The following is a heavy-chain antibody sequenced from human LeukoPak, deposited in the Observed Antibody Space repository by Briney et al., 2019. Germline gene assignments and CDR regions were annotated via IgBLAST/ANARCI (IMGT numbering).Heavy chain of an antibody. CDR3: ARERDSVGWPFDC. CDR1: GFTVSTYH. Sequence: PGGSLRLSCAASGFTVSTYHMTWVRQAPGKGLEWVSVISSGDITYYADSVKGRFTISRDNSKNTLYLQMTSLRAEDTAVYYCARERDSVGWPFDCWGQGTLVTVSS. J-gene: IGHJ4*02. V-gene: IGHV3-53*01. D-gene: IGHD5/OR15-5a*01. CDR2: ISSGDIT.